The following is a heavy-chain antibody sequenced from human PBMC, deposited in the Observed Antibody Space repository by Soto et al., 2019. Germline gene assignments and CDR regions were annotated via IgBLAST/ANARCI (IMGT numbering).Heavy chain of an antibody. D-gene: IGHD2-15*01. J-gene: IGHJ4*02. CDR3: AKDRRGAYCSGGICYSPDY. CDR1: GFTFSSHV. Sequence: EVQLWESGGGLVQPGGSLRLSCAVSGFTFSSHVMSWVRHAPGKGLEWVSAISGTGGTYYADSVKGRFTISRDNSKNALYLQMNNLRDEDTSVYYCAKDRRGAYCSGGICYSPDYWGQGTLVIVSS. V-gene: IGHV3-23*01. CDR2: ISGTGGT.